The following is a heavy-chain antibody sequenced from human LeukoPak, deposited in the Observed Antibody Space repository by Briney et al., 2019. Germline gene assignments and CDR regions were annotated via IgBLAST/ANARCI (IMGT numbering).Heavy chain of an antibody. Sequence: GGSLRLSCAASGFTVSRNYMSWVRQAPGKGLEWVSVIYSGGSTYYADSVKGRFTISRDNSKNTLYLQMNSLRAEDTAVYYCVSDLRHYDRSGCDYWGQGTLVTVSS. CDR3: VSDLRHYDRSGCDY. J-gene: IGHJ4*02. CDR1: GFTVSRNY. CDR2: IYSGGST. V-gene: IGHV3-66*01. D-gene: IGHD3-22*01.